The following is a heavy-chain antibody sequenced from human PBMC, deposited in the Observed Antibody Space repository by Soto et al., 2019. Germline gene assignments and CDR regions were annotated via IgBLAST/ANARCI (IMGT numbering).Heavy chain of an antibody. D-gene: IGHD3-22*01. Sequence: GASVKVSCKVSGYTLTELSMHWVRQAPGKGLEWMGGFDPEDGETIYAQKFQGRVTMTEDTSTDTAYMELSSLRSEDTAVYYCATTPRLYYYDSGYYFDYWGQGTLVTVSS. J-gene: IGHJ4*02. CDR3: ATTPRLYYYDSGYYFDY. CDR1: GYTLTELS. CDR2: FDPEDGET. V-gene: IGHV1-24*01.